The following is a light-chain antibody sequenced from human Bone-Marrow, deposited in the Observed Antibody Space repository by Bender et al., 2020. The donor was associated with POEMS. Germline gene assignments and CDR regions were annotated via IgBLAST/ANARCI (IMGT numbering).Light chain of an antibody. J-gene: IGLJ2*01. V-gene: IGLV2-23*01. Sequence: QSALTQPASVSGSPGQSITISCTGTSSDVGGYNLVSWYQQHPGKVPKLIIYEDNKRPSGVSYRFSASKSGNTASLTISGLQAEDEADYYCCSYAGSKTLIFGGGTKLTVL. CDR3: CSYAGSKTLI. CDR2: EDN. CDR1: SSDVGGYNL.